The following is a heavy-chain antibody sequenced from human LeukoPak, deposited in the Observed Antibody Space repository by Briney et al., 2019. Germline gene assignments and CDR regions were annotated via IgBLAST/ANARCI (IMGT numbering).Heavy chain of an antibody. CDR3: AGVRSTVGWRSFDY. CDR2: SYYTGSP. D-gene: IGHD4-23*01. Sequence: NSSETLSLTCTVSGSISSYYWSWIRQPPGTGLEWIGHSYYTGSPNYNPSLKSRVTISVDTPKNQFSLKLSSVTAADTAVYYCAGVRSTVGWRSFDYWGQGTLVTVSS. J-gene: IGHJ4*02. V-gene: IGHV4-59*08. CDR1: GSISSYY.